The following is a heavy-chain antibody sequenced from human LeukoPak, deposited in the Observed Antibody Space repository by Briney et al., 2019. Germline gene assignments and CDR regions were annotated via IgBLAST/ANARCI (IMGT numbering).Heavy chain of an antibody. CDR1: GFTFSSYA. J-gene: IGHJ4*02. CDR3: ARDPSSGVVIIFDYFDY. D-gene: IGHD3-3*01. Sequence: GGSLRLSCAASGFTFSSYAMHWVRQAPGKGLEWVAVISYDGSNKYYADSVKGRFTIPRDNSKNTLYLQMNSLRAEDTAVYYCARDPSSGVVIIFDYFDYWGQGTLVTVSS. CDR2: ISYDGSNK. V-gene: IGHV3-30-3*01.